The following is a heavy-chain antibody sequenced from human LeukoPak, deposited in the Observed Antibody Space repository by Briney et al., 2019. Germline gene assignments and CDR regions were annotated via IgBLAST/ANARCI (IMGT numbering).Heavy chain of an antibody. CDR1: GASIGSYY. CDR3: ARDGYSGYGPNIYFDY. CDR2: IYYSGTT. J-gene: IGHJ4*02. Sequence: SETLTLSCAVSGASIGSYYWNWIRQPPGKGLQWIGYIYYSGTTNYNPSLKSRVTISIDTSKNQFSLELSSVTAADTAVYYCARDGYSGYGPNIYFDYWGQGTLVTVSS. V-gene: IGHV4-59*01. D-gene: IGHD5-12*01.